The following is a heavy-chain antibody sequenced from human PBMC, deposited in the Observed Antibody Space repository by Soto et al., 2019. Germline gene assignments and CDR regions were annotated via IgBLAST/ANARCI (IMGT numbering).Heavy chain of an antibody. CDR1: GGSISSYY. D-gene: IGHD3-9*01. J-gene: IGHJ4*02. V-gene: IGHV4-59*01. CDR2: IYYSGST. Sequence: SETLSLTCTVSGGSISSYYWSWIRQPPGKGLEWIGYIYYSGSTNYNPSLKSRVTISVDTSKNQFSLKLSSVTAADTAVYYCAGMDYDILTGYPYWGQGTLVTVSS. CDR3: AGMDYDILTGYPY.